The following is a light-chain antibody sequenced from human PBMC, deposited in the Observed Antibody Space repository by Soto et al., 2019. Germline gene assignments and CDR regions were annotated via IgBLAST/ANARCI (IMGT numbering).Light chain of an antibody. J-gene: IGKJ5*01. CDR3: QQRGEWPPVAT. V-gene: IGKV3-11*01. Sequence: VMTQLPVTLSLPPGEIATLSCRAIQSVGSNLAWYHQRSGQAPRLLIYEASNRATGIPARFSGSGSGTDFTLTISSLEPEDFAVYYCQQRGEWPPVATFGQGTRLEN. CDR1: QSVGSN. CDR2: EAS.